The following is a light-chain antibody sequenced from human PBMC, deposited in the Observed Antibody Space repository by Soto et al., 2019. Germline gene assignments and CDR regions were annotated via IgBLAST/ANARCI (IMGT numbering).Light chain of an antibody. J-gene: IGKJ1*01. CDR2: GAS. CDR1: QSVSSNY. CDR3: QQYGSSPRT. V-gene: IGKV3-20*01. Sequence: EIVLTQSPGILSLYPGERATLSCRASQSVSSNYLAWYQQKPGQAPRFLIYGASSRATGIPDRFSGSGSGTDFTLTITRLEPEDFAVYYCQQYGSSPRTFGQGTKVDIK.